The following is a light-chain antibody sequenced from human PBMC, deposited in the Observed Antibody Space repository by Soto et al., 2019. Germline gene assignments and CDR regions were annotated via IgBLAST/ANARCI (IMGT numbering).Light chain of an antibody. CDR2: AAS. CDR3: QQYGSSPPMYT. Sequence: EIVLTQSPATLSFSPGERATLSCRASQSVSSSYLAWYQWKPGQAPRLLIYAASRRAPGIPDRFSGSATGADFTLTISRLEPEDFAMYYCQQYGSSPPMYTFGQGSMLEIK. J-gene: IGKJ2*01. CDR1: QSVSSSY. V-gene: IGKV3-20*01.